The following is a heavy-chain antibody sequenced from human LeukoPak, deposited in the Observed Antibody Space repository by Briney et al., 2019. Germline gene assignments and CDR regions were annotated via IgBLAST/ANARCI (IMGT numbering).Heavy chain of an antibody. CDR3: ARGRNWETFYHYCMDV. D-gene: IGHD1-14*01. J-gene: IGHJ6*03. V-gene: IGHV4-34*01. CDR1: GGSFSGYY. CDR2: INHSGNT. Sequence: SETLSLTCGVSGGSFSGYYWTWIRQLPGKGLEWMGEINHSGNTIYNPSLKSRVIISIDTSKNQISLNMRSVTAADTAVYYCARGRNWETFYHYCMDVWGNGTTVTSP.